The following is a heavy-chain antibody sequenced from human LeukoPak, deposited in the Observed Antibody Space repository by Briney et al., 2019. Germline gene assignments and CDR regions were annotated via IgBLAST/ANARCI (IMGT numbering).Heavy chain of an antibody. J-gene: IGHJ4*02. CDR3: ARLREIPVFGVVTKSTSYFDY. CDR2: IKVDGSQK. CDR1: GFTFSSYG. D-gene: IGHD3-3*01. V-gene: IGHV3-7*01. Sequence: PGGSLRLSCAASGFTFSSYGMTWVRQAPGKGLEWVATIKVDGSQKHYVDSVRGRFTISRDNAKNSLFLQMNSLRAEDTAVYYCARLREIPVFGVVTKSTSYFDYWGQGTLVTVSS.